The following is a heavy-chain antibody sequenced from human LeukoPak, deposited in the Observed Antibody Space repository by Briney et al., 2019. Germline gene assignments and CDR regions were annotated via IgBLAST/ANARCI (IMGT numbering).Heavy chain of an antibody. V-gene: IGHV4-31*03. J-gene: IGHJ5*02. CDR1: GGSISGDGQY. CDR3: ARVIVSYRYDANWFDP. CDR2: IYYSGNN. D-gene: IGHD4/OR15-4a*01. Sequence: SETLSLTCTVSGGSISGDGQYWSWIRQHPGKGLEGIVYIYYSGNNYYNPSLKSRVTISADTSENQFSLQLKSVTAADTAVYYCARVIVSYRYDANWFDPWGQGTLVTVSS.